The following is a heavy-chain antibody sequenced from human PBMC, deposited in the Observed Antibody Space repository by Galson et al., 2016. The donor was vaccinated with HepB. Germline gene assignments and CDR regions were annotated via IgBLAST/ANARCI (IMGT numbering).Heavy chain of an antibody. D-gene: IGHD5-24*01. Sequence: QSGADVKKPGESLRISCKASGGTFTSYAISWVRQAPGQGLEWMGGIIPIFGTSNYAQKFQGRVTITADESTSTAYMELSSLRSEDTAVYYCARVRDGYNHYYYYGMDVWGQGTTVTVSS. CDR3: ARVRDGYNHYYYYGMDV. V-gene: IGHV1-69*01. J-gene: IGHJ6*02. CDR1: GGTFTSYA. CDR2: IIPIFGTS.